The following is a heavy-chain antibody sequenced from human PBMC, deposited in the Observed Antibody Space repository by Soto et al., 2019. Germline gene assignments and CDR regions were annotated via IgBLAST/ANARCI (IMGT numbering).Heavy chain of an antibody. Sequence: QVQLVESGGGLVKPGGSLRLSCAASGFTFSDYYMSWIRQAPGKGLEWVSYISSSSSYTNYADSVKGRFTISRDNAKNSLYLQMNSLRAEDTAVYYCARDRPGGVVPAGGWFDPWGKGTLVTVSS. V-gene: IGHV3-11*06. CDR2: ISSSSSYT. D-gene: IGHD2-2*01. J-gene: IGHJ5*02. CDR3: ARDRPGGVVPAGGWFDP. CDR1: GFTFSDYY.